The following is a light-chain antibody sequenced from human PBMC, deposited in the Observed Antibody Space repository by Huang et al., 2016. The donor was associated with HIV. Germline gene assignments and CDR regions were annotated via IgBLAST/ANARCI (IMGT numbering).Light chain of an antibody. CDR2: WAS. Sequence: DIVMTQSPDSLAVSLGERATFNCKSSQSVLFSSTNKNYLAWFQQKPGQPPKLIIYWASTRQSGVPDRCSGSGSGTHFTLTISSLQAEDVAVYYCQQSYSIPPTFGQGTKVEIK. CDR1: QSVLFSSTNKNY. V-gene: IGKV4-1*01. CDR3: QQSYSIPPT. J-gene: IGKJ2*01.